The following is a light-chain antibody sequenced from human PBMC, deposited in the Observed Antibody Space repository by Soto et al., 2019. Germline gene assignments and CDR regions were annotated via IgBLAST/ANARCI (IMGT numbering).Light chain of an antibody. J-gene: IGKJ4*01. V-gene: IGKV1-33*01. CDR1: QDISNY. Sequence: DVQITQSPSSLSASVGDRVTITCQASQDISNYLNWYQQKPGEAPKLLISDGSNLETGVPSRFSGSGSGTHFTFTISSLQPEDFATYHCQQYEKVGLTFGGGTKVDIK. CDR2: DGS. CDR3: QQYEKVGLT.